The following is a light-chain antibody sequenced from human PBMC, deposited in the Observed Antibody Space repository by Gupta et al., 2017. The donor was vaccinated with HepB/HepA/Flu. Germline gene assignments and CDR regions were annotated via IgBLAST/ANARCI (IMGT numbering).Light chain of an antibody. CDR1: SSNIESKT. J-gene: IGLJ2*01. V-gene: IGLV1-44*01. CDR3: AAWDVSRNGWV. Sequence: QSVLTQPPSASGTPGQRVTISCSGSSSNIESKTVNWYHQFPGTAPKLLIYSDNQRPSGVPDRFSGSKSGTSASLTISGLRSEDEADYYCAAWDVSRNGWVFGGGTKLTVL. CDR2: SDN.